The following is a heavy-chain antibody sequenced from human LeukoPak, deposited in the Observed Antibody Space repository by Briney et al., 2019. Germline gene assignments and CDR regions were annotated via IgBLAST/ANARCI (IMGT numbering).Heavy chain of an antibody. V-gene: IGHV3-23*01. D-gene: IGHD2-8*02. CDR2: ISGSGGNT. CDR1: GFIFYNYA. Sequence: GGSLRLSCAPSGFIFYNYAMSWVRQAPGKGREWVSTISGSGGNTYYADSVKGRFTISRDNSENTLYLQMNSLRAEDTAVYYCAKPLGYCTGGVCYSNYFDPWGQGTLVTVSS. J-gene: IGHJ5*02. CDR3: AKPLGYCTGGVCYSNYFDP.